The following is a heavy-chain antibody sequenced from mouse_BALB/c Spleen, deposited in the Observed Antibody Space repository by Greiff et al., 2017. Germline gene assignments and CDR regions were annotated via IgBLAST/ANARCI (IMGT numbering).Heavy chain of an antibody. CDR1: GFTFSNYW. Sequence: DVQLQESGGGLVQPGGSMKLSCVASGFTFSNYWMNWVRQSPERGLEWVAEIRLKSNNYATHYAESVKGRFTISRDDSKSSVYLQMNNLRAEDTGIYYGTIYYGYDKDYWGQGTTLTVSS. V-gene: IGHV6-6*02. CDR2: IRLKSNNYAT. D-gene: IGHD2-2*01. J-gene: IGHJ2*01. CDR3: TIYYGYDKDY.